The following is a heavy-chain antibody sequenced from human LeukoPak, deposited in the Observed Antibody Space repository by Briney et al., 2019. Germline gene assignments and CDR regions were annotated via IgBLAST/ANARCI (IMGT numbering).Heavy chain of an antibody. Sequence: GGSLRLSCAASEFSVGSNYMTWVRQAPGKGLEWVSLIYSGGSTYYADSVKGGFTISRDNSKNTLYLQMNSLRAEDTAVYYCAKAPPHNYDILTGPGDYWGQGTLVTVSS. J-gene: IGHJ4*02. V-gene: IGHV3-66*01. CDR2: IYSGGST. CDR1: EFSVGSNY. D-gene: IGHD3-9*01. CDR3: AKAPPHNYDILTGPGDY.